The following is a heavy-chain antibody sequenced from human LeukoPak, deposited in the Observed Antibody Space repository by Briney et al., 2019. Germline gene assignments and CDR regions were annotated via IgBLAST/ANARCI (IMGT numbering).Heavy chain of an antibody. D-gene: IGHD6-19*01. J-gene: IGHJ5*02. CDR3: IGILSSGWTP. CDR1: GGSISSSSYY. Sequence: SETLSLTCTVSGGSISSSSYYWGWIRQPPGKGLEWIGSFYYSGSTYYNPSLKSRVTISVDTSKNQFSLKLSSVYAADTAVYYCIGILSSGWTPWGQGTLVTVSS. V-gene: IGHV4-39*01. CDR2: FYYSGST.